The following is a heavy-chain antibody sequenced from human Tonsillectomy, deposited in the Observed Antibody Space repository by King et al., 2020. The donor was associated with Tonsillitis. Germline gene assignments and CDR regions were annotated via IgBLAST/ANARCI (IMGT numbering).Heavy chain of an antibody. CDR2: ISYDGSNK. CDR1: GFTFSSYG. V-gene: IGHV3-30*18. Sequence: VQLVESGGGVVQPGRSLRLSCAASGFTFSSYGMHWVRQAPGKGLEWVAVISYDGSNKYYADSVKGRFTISRDNSKNTLYLQMNSLRAEDTAVYYCAKTSPDYWGQGTLVTASS. CDR3: AKTSPDY. J-gene: IGHJ4*02.